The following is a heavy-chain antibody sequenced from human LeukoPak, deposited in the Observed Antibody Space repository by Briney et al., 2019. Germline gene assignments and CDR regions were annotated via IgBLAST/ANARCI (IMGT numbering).Heavy chain of an antibody. D-gene: IGHD2-2*01. J-gene: IGHJ6*03. CDR2: IYYSGST. CDR3: ARVMPHPRYCSSTSCRFDYYYYMDV. CDR1: GGSISSSSYY. V-gene: IGHV4-39*01. Sequence: PSETLSLTCTVSGGSISSSSYYWGWIRQPPGKGLEWIGSIYYSGSTYYNPSLKSRVTISVDTSKNQFSLKLSSVTAADTAVYYCARVMPHPRYCSSTSCRFDYYYYMDVWGKGATVTVSS.